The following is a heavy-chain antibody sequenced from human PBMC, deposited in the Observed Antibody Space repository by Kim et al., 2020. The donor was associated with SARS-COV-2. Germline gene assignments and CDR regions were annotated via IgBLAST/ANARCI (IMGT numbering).Heavy chain of an antibody. V-gene: IGHV3-23*01. Sequence: GGSLRLSCAASGFSFRGYAMTWVRQAPGKGLEWVSAISSSGSNTNYADSVKGRFTISRDNSENTLYLQMNSLRAEDTAVDYCAKHGCCCDCGSFFDYWG. CDR1: GFSFRGYA. CDR3: AKHGCCCDCGSFFDY. J-gene: IGHJ4*01. D-gene: IGHD2-21*01. CDR2: ISSSGSNT.